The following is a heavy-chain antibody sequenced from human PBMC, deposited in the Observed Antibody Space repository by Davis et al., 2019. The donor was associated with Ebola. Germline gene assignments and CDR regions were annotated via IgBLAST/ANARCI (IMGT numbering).Heavy chain of an antibody. J-gene: IGHJ5*02. CDR2: IIPIFGTA. CDR1: GGTFSSYA. CDR3: ARWAPYDYVWGSYRLNWFDP. D-gene: IGHD3-16*02. Sequence: SVKVSCKASGGTFSSYAISWVRQAPGQGLEWMGGIIPIFGTANYAQKFQGRVTITEDKSTSTAYMELSSLRSEDTAVYYCARWAPYDYVWGSYRLNWFDPWGQGTLVTVSS. V-gene: IGHV1-69*06.